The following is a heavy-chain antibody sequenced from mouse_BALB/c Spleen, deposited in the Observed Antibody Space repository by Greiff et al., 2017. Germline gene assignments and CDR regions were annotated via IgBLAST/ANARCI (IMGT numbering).Heavy chain of an antibody. CDR1: GYTFPDYA. CDR3: ARGAKGHWYFDV. V-gene: IGHV1S137*01. Sequence: QVQLQQSGAELVRPGVSVKISCKGSGYTFPDYAMHWVKQSHAKSLEWIGVISTYYGDASYNQKFKGKATMNVDKSSSTAYMELARLTSEDSAIYYCARGAKGHWYFDVWGAGTTVTVSS. J-gene: IGHJ1*01. CDR2: ISTYYGDA.